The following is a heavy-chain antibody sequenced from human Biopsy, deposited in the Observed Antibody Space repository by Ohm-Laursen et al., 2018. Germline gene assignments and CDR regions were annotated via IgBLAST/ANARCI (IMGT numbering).Heavy chain of an antibody. J-gene: IGHJ4*02. Sequence: SLRLSCAASGFTFSDYYMSWTRQAPGKGLEWISYLSSRGSNIYYADSVKGRFTVSRDNANNSLFLQMNSLRAEDTAVYYCARFPDFWSGYYVDSWGQGTLVTVSS. D-gene: IGHD3-3*01. V-gene: IGHV3-11*01. CDR2: LSSRGSNI. CDR1: GFTFSDYY. CDR3: ARFPDFWSGYYVDS.